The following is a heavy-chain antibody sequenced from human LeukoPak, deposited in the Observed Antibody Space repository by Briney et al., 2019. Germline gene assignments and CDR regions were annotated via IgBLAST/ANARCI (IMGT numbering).Heavy chain of an antibody. J-gene: IGHJ6*03. CDR2: IYYSGST. CDR3: ASSYNYYDSSGYQYYYYYMDV. D-gene: IGHD3-22*01. V-gene: IGHV4-59*01. CDR1: GGSISSYY. Sequence: SSETLSLTCTVSGGSISSYYWSWIRQPPGKGLEWIGYIYYSGSTNYNPSLKSRVTISVDTSKNQFSLKLSSVTAADTAVYYCASSYNYYDSSGYQYYYYYMDVWGKGTTVTVSS.